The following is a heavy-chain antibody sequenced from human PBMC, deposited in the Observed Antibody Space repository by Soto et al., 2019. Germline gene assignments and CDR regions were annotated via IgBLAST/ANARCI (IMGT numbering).Heavy chain of an antibody. CDR3: ARDLRYTGVVAGNDY. Sequence: ASVKVSCKASGYTFTSYGISWVRQAPGQGLEWMGWISAYNGNTNYAQKLQGRVTMTTDTSTSTAYMELRSLRSDDTAVYYCARDLRYTGVVAGNDYWGQGTLVTVSS. CDR1: GYTFTSYG. J-gene: IGHJ4*02. CDR2: ISAYNGNT. V-gene: IGHV1-18*01. D-gene: IGHD6-19*01.